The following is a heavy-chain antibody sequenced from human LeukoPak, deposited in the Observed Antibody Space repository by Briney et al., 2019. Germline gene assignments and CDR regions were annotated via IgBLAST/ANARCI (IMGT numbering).Heavy chain of an antibody. CDR1: GYTFTSYG. Sequence: ASVKVSCKASGYTFTSYGISWVRQAPGQGLEWMGWISAYNGNTNYAQKLQGRVTMTTDTSTSTAYMELRSLRSDDTAVYYCARTGHSSSWLYYYYYYMDVWGKGTTVTISS. J-gene: IGHJ6*03. V-gene: IGHV1-18*01. CDR3: ARTGHSSSWLYYYYYYMDV. D-gene: IGHD6-13*01. CDR2: ISAYNGNT.